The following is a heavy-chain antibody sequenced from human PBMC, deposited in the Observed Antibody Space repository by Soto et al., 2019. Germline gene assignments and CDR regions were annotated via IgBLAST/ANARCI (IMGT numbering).Heavy chain of an antibody. Sequence: SETLSLTCTVSGGSISSYYWSWIRQPPGKGLEWIGYIYYSGSTNYNPSLKSRVTISVDTSKNQFSLKLSSVTAADTAVYYCARDPEGGENYFDYWGQGTLVTVSS. D-gene: IGHD3-10*01. V-gene: IGHV4-59*01. J-gene: IGHJ4*02. CDR2: IYYSGST. CDR3: ARDPEGGENYFDY. CDR1: GGSISSYY.